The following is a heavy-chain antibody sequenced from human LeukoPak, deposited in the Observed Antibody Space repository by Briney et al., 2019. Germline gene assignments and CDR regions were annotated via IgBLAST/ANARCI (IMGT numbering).Heavy chain of an antibody. J-gene: IGHJ5*02. CDR1: GGSLSGSFSSYF. V-gene: IGHV4-34*01. D-gene: IGHD3-10*01. Sequence: SETLSLTCVVSGGSLSGSFSSYFWTWIRQPPGKGLEWIGEINRRGNTNYNPSLKSRVTMSVDTSKNDLSLELTSLTAADTAVYYCARSYYGSGSYYNWFDHWGQGTLVTVSS. CDR3: ARSYYGSGSYYNWFDH. CDR2: INRRGNT.